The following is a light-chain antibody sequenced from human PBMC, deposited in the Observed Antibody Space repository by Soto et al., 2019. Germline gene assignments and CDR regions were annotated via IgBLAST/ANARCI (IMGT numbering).Light chain of an antibody. CDR2: KAS. Sequence: DIQVTRSPSTVSACVGDSVTMTCRASQSISSWLAWYPQKPGKAPKLLIYKASSLESGVPSRFSGSGSGTEFTLTISSLQPDDFETYYYQQYNSYWTFGQGTKVDIK. V-gene: IGKV1-5*03. CDR1: QSISSW. CDR3: QQYNSYWT. J-gene: IGKJ1*01.